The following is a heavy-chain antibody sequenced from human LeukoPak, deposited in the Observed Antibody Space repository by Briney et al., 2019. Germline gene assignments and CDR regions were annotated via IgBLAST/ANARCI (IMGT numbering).Heavy chain of an antibody. D-gene: IGHD4-17*01. V-gene: IGHV3-48*04. CDR2: ISSSSSSI. CDR1: GFIFRRYS. CDR3: ARERFYGDYDGLDP. J-gene: IGHJ5*02. Sequence: GGSLRLSCAASGFIFRRYSMSWVRQAPGKGLEWVSYISSSSSSIYYADSVKGRFTISRDNAKNTLYLQMNSLRAEDTAVYYCARERFYGDYDGLDPWGQGTLVTVSS.